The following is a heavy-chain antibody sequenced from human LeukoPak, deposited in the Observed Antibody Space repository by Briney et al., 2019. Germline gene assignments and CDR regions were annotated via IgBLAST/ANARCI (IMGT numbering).Heavy chain of an antibody. CDR3: ARPRKYSSGSDY. CDR1: GFTFSSYS. D-gene: IGHD6-19*01. Sequence: GGSLRLSCAASGFTFSSYSMNSVRQAPGKGLEWVSSISSSSSYIYYADSAKGRFTISRDNAKNSLYLQMNSLRAEDTAVYYCARPRKYSSGSDYWGQGTLVTVSS. V-gene: IGHV3-21*01. CDR2: ISSSSSYI. J-gene: IGHJ4*02.